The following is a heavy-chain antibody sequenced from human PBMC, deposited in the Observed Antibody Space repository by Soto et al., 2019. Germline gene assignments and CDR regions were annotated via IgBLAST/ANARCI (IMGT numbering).Heavy chain of an antibody. CDR2: IYYSGST. J-gene: IGHJ3*02. Sequence: SETLSLTCTVSGGSISSYYWSWIRQPPGKGLEWIGYIYYSGSTNYNPSLKSRVTISVDTSKNQFSLKLSSVTAADTAVYYCARVYDSSGYYPRGAFDIWGQGTMVTVSS. CDR3: ARVYDSSGYYPRGAFDI. D-gene: IGHD3-22*01. CDR1: GGSISSYY. V-gene: IGHV4-59*01.